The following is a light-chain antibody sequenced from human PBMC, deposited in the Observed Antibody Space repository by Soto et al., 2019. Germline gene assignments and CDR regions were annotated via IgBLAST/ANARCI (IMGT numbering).Light chain of an antibody. J-gene: IGKJ4*01. CDR1: QSVSNK. CDR3: QQYDKWPLT. Sequence: EVVMTQSPATLSVSPGERATLSCRASQSVSNKLAWYQQKPGQAPRLLNYGASTRATGIPARFSGSGSGTEFTLTISSLQSEDFAVYYCQQYDKWPLTFGGGTKVQI. V-gene: IGKV3D-15*01. CDR2: GAS.